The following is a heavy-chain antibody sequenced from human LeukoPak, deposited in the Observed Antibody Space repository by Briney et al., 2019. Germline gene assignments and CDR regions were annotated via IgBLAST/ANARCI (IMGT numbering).Heavy chain of an antibody. D-gene: IGHD3-22*01. CDR1: GGSISSYY. V-gene: IGHV4-59*12. Sequence: PSETLSLTCTVSGGSISSYYWSWIRQPPGKGLEWIGYIFYTGSTNYNPSLKSRVTISVLTSKNRFSLKLSSVTAADTAVYYCARTNYYDSSGYPDKAFDIWGQGTMVTVSS. CDR2: IFYTGST. CDR3: ARTNYYDSSGYPDKAFDI. J-gene: IGHJ3*02.